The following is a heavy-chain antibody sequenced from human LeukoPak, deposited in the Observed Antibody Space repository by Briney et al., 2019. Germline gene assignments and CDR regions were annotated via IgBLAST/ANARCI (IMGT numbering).Heavy chain of an antibody. Sequence: SETLSLTCTVSGGSISSYYWSWIRQPPGKGLEWIGYIYYSGSTNYNPSLKSRVTISVDTSKNQFSLKLSSVTAADTAVYYCARGRTYGIWYYFDYWGQGTLVTVSS. J-gene: IGHJ4*02. D-gene: IGHD2-8*01. CDR2: IYYSGST. V-gene: IGHV4-59*01. CDR1: GGSISSYY. CDR3: ARGRTYGIWYYFDY.